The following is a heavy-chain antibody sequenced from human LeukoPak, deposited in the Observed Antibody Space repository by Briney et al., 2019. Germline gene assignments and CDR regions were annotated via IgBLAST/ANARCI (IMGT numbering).Heavy chain of an antibody. D-gene: IGHD3-3*01. J-gene: IGHJ4*02. Sequence: GRSLRLYCAGSGFTFSSYAMHWVRQAPGKGLEWVAVISYDGSNKYYADSVKGRFTISRDNSKNTLYLQMNSLRAEDTAVYYCARVRLRFLEWLSELDYWGQGTLVTVSS. CDR2: ISYDGSNK. CDR3: ARVRLRFLEWLSELDY. CDR1: GFTFSSYA. V-gene: IGHV3-30-3*01.